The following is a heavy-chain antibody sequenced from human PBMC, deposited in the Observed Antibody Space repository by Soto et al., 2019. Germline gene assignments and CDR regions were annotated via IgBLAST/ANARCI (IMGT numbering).Heavy chain of an antibody. Sequence: QLQLQESGSGLVKPSQTLSLTCAVSGGSISSGGYSWSWIRQPPGKGLEWIGYIYHSGSTYYNPSLKSRVPISVDKSKNQFSLKLSSVTAAGTAVYYCAREKGRTYGGSSYYYYGMDVWGQWTTVTVSS. CDR1: GGSISSGGYS. CDR3: AREKGRTYGGSSYYYYGMDV. J-gene: IGHJ6*02. D-gene: IGHD3-16*01. CDR2: IYHSGST. V-gene: IGHV4-30-2*01.